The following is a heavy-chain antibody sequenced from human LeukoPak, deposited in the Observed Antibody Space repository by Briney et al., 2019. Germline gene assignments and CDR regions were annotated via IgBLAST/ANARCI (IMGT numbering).Heavy chain of an antibody. CDR1: GGSISSGGYY. J-gene: IGHJ6*02. D-gene: IGHD3-3*01. V-gene: IGHV4-31*03. CDR2: IYYSGST. CDR3: AGTNGGLGYYDFWSGYSDYYYYGMDV. Sequence: MSSETLSLTCTVSGGSISSGGYYWSWIRQHPGKGLEWIGYIYYSGSTYYNPSLKSRVTISVDTSKNQFSLKLSSVTAADTAVYYCAGTNGGLGYYDFWSGYSDYYYYGMDVWGQGTTVTVSS.